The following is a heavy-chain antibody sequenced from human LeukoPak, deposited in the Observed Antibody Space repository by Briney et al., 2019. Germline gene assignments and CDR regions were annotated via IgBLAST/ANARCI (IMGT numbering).Heavy chain of an antibody. D-gene: IGHD5-18*01. CDR3: ARGRGYSYGITGTLITHFDY. Sequence: SETLSLTCTVSGGSISSSSYYWGCIRQPPGKGLECIGSIYYSGSTYYNPSLKSRVTISVDTSKNQFSLKLSSVTAADTAVYYCARGRGYSYGITGTLITHFDYWGQGTLVTVSS. V-gene: IGHV4-39*07. CDR1: GGSISSSSYY. J-gene: IGHJ4*02. CDR2: IYYSGST.